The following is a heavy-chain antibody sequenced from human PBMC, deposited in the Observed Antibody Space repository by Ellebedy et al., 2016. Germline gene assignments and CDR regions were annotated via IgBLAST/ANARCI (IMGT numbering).Heavy chain of an antibody. V-gene: IGHV1-8*02. CDR2: MNPNSGNT. Sequence: ASVKVSCXASGYTFTSYYMHWVRQAPGQGLEWMGWMNPNSGNTGYAQKFQGRVTMTRNTSISTAYMELSSLRSEDTAVYYCAAGRDYYYYYMDVWGKGTTVTVSS. CDR1: GYTFTSYY. CDR3: AAGRDYYYYYMDV. J-gene: IGHJ6*03.